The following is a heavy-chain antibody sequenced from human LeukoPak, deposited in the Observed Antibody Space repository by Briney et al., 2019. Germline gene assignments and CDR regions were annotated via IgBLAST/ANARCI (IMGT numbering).Heavy chain of an antibody. D-gene: IGHD3-10*01. CDR2: INHSGKT. V-gene: IGHV4-34*01. CDR1: GGSFSDFY. Sequence: SEPLSLTCAVSGGSFSDFYWAWIRQSPGKGLEWIGQINHSGKTNNNPTLKSRVSMSVDTSKNQFSLKVRSVTAADTAVYYCARLRHYGSGSYPMTGNWFDPWGQGTLVSVSS. CDR3: ARLRHYGSGSYPMTGNWFDP. J-gene: IGHJ5*02.